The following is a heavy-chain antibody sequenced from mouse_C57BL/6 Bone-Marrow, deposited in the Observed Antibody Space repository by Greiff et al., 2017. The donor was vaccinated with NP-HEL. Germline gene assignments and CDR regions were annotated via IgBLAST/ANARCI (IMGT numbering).Heavy chain of an antibody. Sequence: EVQGVESGGDLVKPGGSLKLSCAASGFTFSSYGMSWVRQTPDKRLEWVATISSGGSYTYYPDSVKGRFTISRDNAKNTLYLQMSSLKSEDTAMYYCARYYDWGAMDYWGQGTSVTVSS. J-gene: IGHJ4*01. CDR2: ISSGGSYT. CDR1: GFTFSSYG. D-gene: IGHD2-4*01. CDR3: ARYYDWGAMDY. V-gene: IGHV5-6*01.